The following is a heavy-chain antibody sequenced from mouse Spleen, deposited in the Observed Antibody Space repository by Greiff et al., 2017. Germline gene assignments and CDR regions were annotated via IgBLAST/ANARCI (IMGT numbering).Heavy chain of an antibody. D-gene: IGHD2-2*01. Sequence: VQLQQSGAELVRPGASVTLSCKASGYTFTDYEMHWVKQTPVHGLEWIGAIDPETGGTAYNQKFKGKAILTADKSSSTAYMELRSLTSEDSAVYYCTRRGYDRGYFDYWGQGTTLTVSS. V-gene: IGHV1-15*01. J-gene: IGHJ2*01. CDR2: IDPETGGT. CDR1: GYTFTDYE. CDR3: TRRGYDRGYFDY.